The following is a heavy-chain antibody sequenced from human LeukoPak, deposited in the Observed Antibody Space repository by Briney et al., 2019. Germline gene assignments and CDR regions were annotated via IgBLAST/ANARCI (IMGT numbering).Heavy chain of an antibody. CDR1: GFTFSDYN. Sequence: GALRLSCAASGFTFSDYNMSWVRQAPGKGLEWVSAISGSGGSTYYADSVKGRFTISRDNSKNTLYLQMNSLRAEDTAVYYCAKARNRIAAAGLDYWGQGTLVTVSS. J-gene: IGHJ4*02. D-gene: IGHD6-13*01. CDR3: AKARNRIAAAGLDY. CDR2: ISGSGGST. V-gene: IGHV3-23*01.